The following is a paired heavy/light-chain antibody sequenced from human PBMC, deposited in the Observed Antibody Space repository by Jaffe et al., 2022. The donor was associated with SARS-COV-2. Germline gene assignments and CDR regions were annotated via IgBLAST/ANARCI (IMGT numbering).Light chain of an antibody. V-gene: IGKV3-20*01. J-gene: IGKJ2*01. Sequence: EFVLTQSPGTLSLSPGERATLSCRASQSVNSNYLAWYQQKPGQAPRLLIYGASFRATGIPDRFSGSGSGTDFTLTISRLEPEDFAVYYCQQYGSSPYTFGQGTKLEI. CDR2: GAS. CDR3: QQYGSSPYT. CDR1: QSVNSNY.
Heavy chain of an antibody. J-gene: IGHJ4*02. Sequence: QVQLQESGPGLVKPSQTLSLTCTVSGGSIRSNNYFWSWIRQPAGKGLEWIGRIYNSGSTNYNPSLQSRVTISVDTSKNQFSLKLTSVTAADTAVYYCARDRGRWPPDGGLDYWGQGTLVTVSS. CDR2: IYNSGST. CDR1: GGSIRSNNYF. CDR3: ARDRGRWPPDGGLDY. V-gene: IGHV4-61*02. D-gene: IGHD3-16*01.